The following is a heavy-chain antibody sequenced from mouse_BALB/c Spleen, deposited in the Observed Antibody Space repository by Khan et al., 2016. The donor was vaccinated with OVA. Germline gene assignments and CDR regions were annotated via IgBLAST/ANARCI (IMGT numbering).Heavy chain of an antibody. CDR2: ISYSGST. V-gene: IGHV3-2*02. CDR1: GYSITSGYG. Sequence: EVQLVETGPGLVKPSQSLSLTCTVTGYSITSGYGWNWIRKFPGNKLEWMGYISYSGSTNYNPYLKSRISITRDTSQNQFLLHLNSVTTEDTATYYCARTARIKYWGQGTTLTVSS. CDR3: ARTARIKY. J-gene: IGHJ2*01. D-gene: IGHD3-3*01.